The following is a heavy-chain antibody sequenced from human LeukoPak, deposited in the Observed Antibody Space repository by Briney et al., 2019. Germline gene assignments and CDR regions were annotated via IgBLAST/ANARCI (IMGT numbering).Heavy chain of an antibody. D-gene: IGHD6-6*01. J-gene: IGHJ6*02. CDR2: INSDGSRI. Sequence: GGSLRLSCAASGFTFSNYWMHWVRQEPGKGLVWVSRINSDGSRIGYADSVRGRFTISRDNAKNTLDLQMNSLRAEDTAVYYCARNARPYYYYGMDVWGQGTTVTVSS. V-gene: IGHV3-74*01. CDR1: GFTFSNYW. CDR3: ARNARPYYYYGMDV.